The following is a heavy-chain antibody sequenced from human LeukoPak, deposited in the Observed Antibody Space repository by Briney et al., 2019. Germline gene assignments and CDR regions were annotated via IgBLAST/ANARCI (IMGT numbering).Heavy chain of an antibody. D-gene: IGHD4-23*01. Sequence: SETLSLTCTVSGGSISSGSHYWSWIRQPAGKGLDWVGRIDTSGSTNYNPSLKVRVNISVDTSKNQFSLKLSSVTAADTAVYYCARLVYGGNWYFELWGRGTLVTVSS. CDR2: IDTSGST. CDR3: ARLVYGGNWYFEL. J-gene: IGHJ2*01. V-gene: IGHV4-61*02. CDR1: GGSISSGSHY.